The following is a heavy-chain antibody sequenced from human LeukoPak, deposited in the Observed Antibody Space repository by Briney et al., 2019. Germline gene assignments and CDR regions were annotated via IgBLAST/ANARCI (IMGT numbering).Heavy chain of an antibody. V-gene: IGHV3-30*04. CDR1: GFTFSNYA. CDR2: ISYDGSNK. D-gene: IGHD3-10*01. Sequence: GGSLRLSCAASGFTFSNYAIHWVRQAPGKGLEWVAVISYDGSNKYYTDSVKGRFTISRDNSKNTLYLQMDSLRAEDTAVYYCARKAQSVWGSGRLYYFDYWGQGALVTVSS. J-gene: IGHJ4*02. CDR3: ARKAQSVWGSGRLYYFDY.